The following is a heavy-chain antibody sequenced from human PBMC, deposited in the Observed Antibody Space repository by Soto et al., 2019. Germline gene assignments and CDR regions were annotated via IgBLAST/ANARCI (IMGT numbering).Heavy chain of an antibody. CDR3: ARDGDSNYDYYGMDV. CDR1: GYTFTSYG. D-gene: IGHD4-4*01. CDR2: ISAYNGNT. Sequence: ASVKVSCKASGYTFTSYGISWVRQAPGQGLEWMGWISAYNGNTNYAQKLQGRVTMTTDTSTSTAYMELRSLRSDDTAVYYCARDGDSNYDYYGMDVWGQGTTVTVSS. V-gene: IGHV1-18*04. J-gene: IGHJ6*02.